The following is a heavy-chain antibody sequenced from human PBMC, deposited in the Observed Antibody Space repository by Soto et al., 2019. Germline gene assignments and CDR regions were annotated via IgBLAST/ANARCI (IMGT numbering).Heavy chain of an antibody. D-gene: IGHD5-12*01. CDR2: FDPGDGET. J-gene: IGHJ4*02. Sequence: GASVKVSCKVSGNTLIELSMHWVRRAPGKGLEWMGGFDPGDGETIYAQKFQGRVSMTEETSTDTAYMELTSLRSDDTAVYYCATDQLGGGSPDCWGQGTLVTVSS. CDR1: GNTLIELS. V-gene: IGHV1-24*01. CDR3: ATDQLGGGSPDC.